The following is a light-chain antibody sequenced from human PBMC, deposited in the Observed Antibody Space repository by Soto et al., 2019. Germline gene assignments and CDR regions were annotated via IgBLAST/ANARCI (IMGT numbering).Light chain of an antibody. CDR2: DAS. CDR3: QQYHNWPPHYS. Sequence: EIVMTQSPASLSVSPGDGATLSCRASQSVASNVAWYQQKPGQGPRLLIHDASTRAVGVTARFSGSGSATDFTLTISSLQSEDFAFYYCQQYHNWPPHYSFGPRTKPQIK. CDR1: QSVASN. V-gene: IGKV3-15*01. J-gene: IGKJ2*01.